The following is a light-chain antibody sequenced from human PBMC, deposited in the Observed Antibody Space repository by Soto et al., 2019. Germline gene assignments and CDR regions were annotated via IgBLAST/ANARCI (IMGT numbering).Light chain of an antibody. CDR1: SSNIGSSI. CDR3: TARDDSLDGLV. J-gene: IGLJ3*02. CDR2: SNN. Sequence: QSVLTQPPSASGTPGQRVTISCSGSSSNIGSSIVNWYQQLPGTAPKLLIYSNNRRPSGVPDRFSGSKSGTSASLAISGLQSEDEADYYCTARDDSLDGLVFGGGTKVTVL. V-gene: IGLV1-44*01.